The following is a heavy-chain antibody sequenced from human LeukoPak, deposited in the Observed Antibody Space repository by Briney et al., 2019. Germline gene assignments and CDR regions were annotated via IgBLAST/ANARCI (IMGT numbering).Heavy chain of an antibody. J-gene: IGHJ4*02. V-gene: IGHV3-7*02. CDR1: GFTFSSYW. Sequence: GGSLRLSCAASGFTFSSYWMSWVRQAPGKGLEWVANIKEDGSDKKYVDSVKGRFTTSRDNAKNSLYLQMNSLRAEDTAVYYCARVGRWLQGDYFDYWGQGTLVTVSS. CDR2: IKEDGSDK. CDR3: ARVGRWLQGDYFDY. D-gene: IGHD5-24*01.